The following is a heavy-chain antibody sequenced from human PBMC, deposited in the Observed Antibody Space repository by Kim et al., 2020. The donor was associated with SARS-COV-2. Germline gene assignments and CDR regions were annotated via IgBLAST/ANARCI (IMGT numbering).Heavy chain of an antibody. Sequence: SETLSLTCAVYGGSFSGYYWSWIRQPPGKGLEWIGEINHSGSTNYNPSLKSRVTISVDTSKNQFSLKLSSVTAADTAVYYCARGAVKGTFIAARTGGFDYWGQGTLVTVSS. CDR1: GGSFSGYY. D-gene: IGHD6-6*01. V-gene: IGHV4-34*01. J-gene: IGHJ4*02. CDR2: INHSGST. CDR3: ARGAVKGTFIAARTGGFDY.